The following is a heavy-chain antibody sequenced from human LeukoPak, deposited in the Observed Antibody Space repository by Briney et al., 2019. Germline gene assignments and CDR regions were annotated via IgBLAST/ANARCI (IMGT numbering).Heavy chain of an antibody. D-gene: IGHD2-15*01. V-gene: IGHV3-30*03. J-gene: IGHJ4*02. CDR2: ISYDGSNK. Sequence: GRSLRLSCAASGFTFNSYGMHWVRQAPGKGLEWVAVISYDGSNKYYADSVKGRFTISRDNSKNTLYLQMNSLRAEDTAVYYCARNGANCSGGSCYFYYFDYWGQGTLVTVSS. CDR1: GFTFNSYG. CDR3: ARNGANCSGGSCYFYYFDY.